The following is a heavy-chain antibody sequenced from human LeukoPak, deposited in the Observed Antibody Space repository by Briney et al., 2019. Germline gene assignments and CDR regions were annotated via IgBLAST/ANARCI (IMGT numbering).Heavy chain of an antibody. CDR2: IHYSGRA. Sequence: SETLSLTCSVSGGSISGYYWTWVRQPPGKGLEWIGQIHYSGRADYNPSLKSRVTMSVDTSRNQISLKLSSVTAADTAIYYCVRFGVNYGMDVWGQGTTVTVFS. V-gene: IGHV4-59*01. J-gene: IGHJ6*02. CDR1: GGSISGYY. D-gene: IGHD3-16*01. CDR3: VRFGVNYGMDV.